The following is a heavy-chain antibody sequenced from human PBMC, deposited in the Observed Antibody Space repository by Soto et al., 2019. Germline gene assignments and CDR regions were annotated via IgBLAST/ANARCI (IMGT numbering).Heavy chain of an antibody. CDR1: GGSIIGYY. Sequence: SETLSLTCTVSGGSIIGYYWSCIRQPAGKGLEWIGRIYSDGSTNYNPSLKSRVTMSVDTSKTQFSLKLTSMTAADTAMYYCARMRAAGTFDYWGQGTLVTVSS. D-gene: IGHD6-13*01. CDR3: ARMRAAGTFDY. J-gene: IGHJ4*02. V-gene: IGHV4-4*07. CDR2: IYSDGST.